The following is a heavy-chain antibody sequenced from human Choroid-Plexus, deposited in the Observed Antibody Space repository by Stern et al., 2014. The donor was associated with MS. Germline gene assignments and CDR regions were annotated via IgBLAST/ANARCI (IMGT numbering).Heavy chain of an antibody. J-gene: IGHJ5*02. Sequence: VQLVESGGGVVQPGRPLRLSCVASGFTLGSWAMHWVRQAPGKGLELVAGVSYDGSNKYYADSVKGRFTISRDNSQNTLYMQMSSLRPEDTAVYYCAKDRQYLTYFFDHWGQGSLVTVSS. CDR1: GFTLGSWA. D-gene: IGHD2/OR15-2a*01. CDR2: VSYDGSNK. CDR3: AKDRQYLTYFFDH. V-gene: IGHV3-30*18.